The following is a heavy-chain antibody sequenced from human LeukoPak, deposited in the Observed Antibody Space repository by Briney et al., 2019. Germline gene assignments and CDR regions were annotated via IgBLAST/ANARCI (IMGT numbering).Heavy chain of an antibody. CDR3: ARRIEQDNIFDY. D-gene: IGHD1-1*01. J-gene: IGHJ4*02. CDR1: GDSISSSDFY. Sequence: SETLSLACTVSGDSISSSDFYWGWIRRPPGKGLEWIALINYSGRTFYNPSLESRVTISVDTSKNQFSLKLSSVTAADTAVYYCARRIEQDNIFDYWGQGTLVTVSS. CDR2: INYSGRT. V-gene: IGHV4-39*01.